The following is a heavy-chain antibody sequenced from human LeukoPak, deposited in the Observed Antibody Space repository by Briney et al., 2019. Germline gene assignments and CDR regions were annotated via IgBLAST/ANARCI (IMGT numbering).Heavy chain of an antibody. D-gene: IGHD3-16*01. Sequence: RPGGSLRLSCAASGFTVSSNYMSWVRQAPGKGLEWVSSISSSSSYIYYADSVKGRFTISRDNAKNSLYLQMNSLRAEDTAVYYCARGSLRYDYVWGSSYWGQGTLVTVSS. CDR2: ISSSSSYI. CDR3: ARGSLRYDYVWGSSY. J-gene: IGHJ4*02. CDR1: GFTVSSNY. V-gene: IGHV3-21*01.